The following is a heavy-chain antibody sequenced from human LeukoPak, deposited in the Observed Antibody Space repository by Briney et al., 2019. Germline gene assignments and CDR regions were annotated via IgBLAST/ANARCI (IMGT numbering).Heavy chain of an antibody. Sequence: ASVKVSCKASGYTFTSYYMHWVRQAPGQGLEWMGIINPSGGSTNYAQKFQGRVTMTRDTSISTAYMELSRLRSDDTAVYYCAREYGSGSTGDFDYWGQGTLVTVSS. CDR3: AREYGSGSTGDFDY. J-gene: IGHJ4*02. CDR2: INPSGGST. D-gene: IGHD6-19*01. CDR1: GYTFTSYY. V-gene: IGHV1-2*02.